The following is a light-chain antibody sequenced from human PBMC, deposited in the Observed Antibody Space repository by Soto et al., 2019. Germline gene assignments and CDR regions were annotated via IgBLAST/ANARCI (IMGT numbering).Light chain of an antibody. Sequence: EIVMTQSPVTLSLSPGESATLSCRASQSVSSNLAWYQQKPGQAPRLLIYGASTRATGIPARFSGSGSGTEFTLTISSLQSEDFAVYYGQQYNNWPPLTFGGGTKVEIK. CDR2: GAS. V-gene: IGKV3-15*01. J-gene: IGKJ4*01. CDR3: QQYNNWPPLT. CDR1: QSVSSN.